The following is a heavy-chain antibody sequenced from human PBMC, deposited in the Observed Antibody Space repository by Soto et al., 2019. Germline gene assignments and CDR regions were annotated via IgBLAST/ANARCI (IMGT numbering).Heavy chain of an antibody. J-gene: IGHJ6*02. Sequence: GGSLRLSCAASGFTFSSYGMHWVRQAPGKGLEWVAVISYDGSNKYYADSVKGRFTISRDNSKNTLYLQMNSLRAEDTAVYYCAKGYYDFWSGYYMAYYYYYGMDVWGQGTTVTVSS. D-gene: IGHD3-3*01. CDR3: AKGYYDFWSGYYMAYYYYYGMDV. CDR1: GFTFSSYG. CDR2: ISYDGSNK. V-gene: IGHV3-30*18.